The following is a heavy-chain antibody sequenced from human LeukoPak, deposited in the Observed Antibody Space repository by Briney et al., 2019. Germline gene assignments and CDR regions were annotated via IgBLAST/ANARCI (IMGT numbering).Heavy chain of an antibody. D-gene: IGHD2-21*01. CDR3: ARDPSHSRGYFDY. Sequence: SETLSLTCTVSGGSISGYYWTWIRQPAGKGLEWIGRIYTSGSTNYNPYLKNRVTMSVDTSKNQFSLKLSSVTAADTAVYYCARDPSHSRGYFDYWGQGTLVTVSS. J-gene: IGHJ4*02. CDR2: IYTSGST. CDR1: GGSISGYY. V-gene: IGHV4-4*07.